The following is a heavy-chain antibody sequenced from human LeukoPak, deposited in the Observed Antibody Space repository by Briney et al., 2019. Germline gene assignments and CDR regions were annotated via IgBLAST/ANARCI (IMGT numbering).Heavy chain of an antibody. CDR2: IYSSDT. Sequence: TSETLSLTCTVSGDSISSYYWSWIRQPPGRGLEWIGYIYSSDTNYNPSLKSRVTISVDTSKNQFSLKLSSVTAADTAVYYCARYRAFDIWGQGTMVTVSS. D-gene: IGHD1-14*01. CDR3: ARYRAFDI. V-gene: IGHV4-59*01. J-gene: IGHJ3*02. CDR1: GDSISSYY.